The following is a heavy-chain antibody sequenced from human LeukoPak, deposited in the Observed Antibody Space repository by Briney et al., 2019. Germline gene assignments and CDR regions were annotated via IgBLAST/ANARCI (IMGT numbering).Heavy chain of an antibody. J-gene: IGHJ4*02. CDR3: ARDAGDYAGWYYFDY. CDR1: GYTFTSYY. Sequence: ASVKVSCKASGYTFTSYYMHWVRQAPGQGLEWVGIINPSGGSTSYAQNFQGRVTITADDSTSTGYMELSSLRSEDTAVYYCARDAGDYAGWYYFDYWGQGTLVTVSS. V-gene: IGHV1-46*01. D-gene: IGHD4-17*01. CDR2: INPSGGST.